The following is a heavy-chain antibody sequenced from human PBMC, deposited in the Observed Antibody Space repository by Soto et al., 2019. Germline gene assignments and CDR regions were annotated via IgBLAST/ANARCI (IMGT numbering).Heavy chain of an antibody. V-gene: IGHV4-4*07. CDR3: ARESPTYYYDSSGYYYGGRDAFDI. Sequence: QVQLQESGPGLVKPSETLSLTCTVSGGSISSYYWSWIRQPAGKGLEWIGRIYTSGSTNYNPSLKGRVTMSVDTSKNQFSLKLSSVTAADTAVYYCARESPTYYYDSSGYYYGGRDAFDIWGQGTMVTVSS. J-gene: IGHJ3*02. CDR1: GGSISSYY. CDR2: IYTSGST. D-gene: IGHD3-22*01.